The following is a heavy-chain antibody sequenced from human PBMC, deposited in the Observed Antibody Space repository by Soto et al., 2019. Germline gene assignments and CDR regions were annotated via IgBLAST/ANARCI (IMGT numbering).Heavy chain of an antibody. CDR2: INPDSGGT. D-gene: IGHD3-3*01. V-gene: IGHV1-2*04. CDR3: ARDNMGGGYYDFNYYYYYGMDV. Sequence: ASVKVACKASGYTFTGYYMHWVRQAPGQGLEWMGWINPDSGGTNYAQKFQGWVTMTRDTSISTAYMELSRLRSDDTAVYYCARDNMGGGYYDFNYYYYYGMDVWGQGTTVTVSS. CDR1: GYTFTGYY. J-gene: IGHJ6*02.